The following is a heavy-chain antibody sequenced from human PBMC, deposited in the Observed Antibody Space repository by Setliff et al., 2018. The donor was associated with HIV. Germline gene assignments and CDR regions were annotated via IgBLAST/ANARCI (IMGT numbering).Heavy chain of an antibody. J-gene: IGHJ5*02. Sequence: SETLSLTCAVSGYSISDGYYWGWIRQPPGKGPEWIGSIHHSGSAHFNPSLKSRVAMSVDTSENQFSLTLSSVTAADTAVYYCARSSRGYCSGGSCYGFDPWDQGNLVTVSS. D-gene: IGHD2-15*01. CDR2: IHHSGSA. CDR3: ARSSRGYCSGGSCYGFDP. V-gene: IGHV4-38-2*01. CDR1: GYSISDGYY.